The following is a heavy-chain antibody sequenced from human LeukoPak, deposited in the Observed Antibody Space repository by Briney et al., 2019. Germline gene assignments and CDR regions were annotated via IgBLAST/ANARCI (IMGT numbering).Heavy chain of an antibody. D-gene: IGHD1-7*01. CDR2: IYPKNGVT. J-gene: IGHJ4*02. V-gene: IGHV1-2*02. Sequence: ASVKVSCKASGYTFTTYYMHWVRQAPGQGLECMGWIYPKNGVTNYAQKFQGRVTMTRDTSIGIVYMEMSRLRPDDTAVYYCVRENWYYDYWGQGTLVTVSS. CDR3: VRENWYYDY. CDR1: GYTFTTYY.